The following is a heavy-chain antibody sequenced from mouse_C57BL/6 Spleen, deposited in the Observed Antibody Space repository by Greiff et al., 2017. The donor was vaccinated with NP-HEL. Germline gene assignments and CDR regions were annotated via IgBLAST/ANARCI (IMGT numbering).Heavy chain of an antibody. CDR3: ARGIIILRLFDY. CDR1: GYTFTDYY. Sequence: VQLQQSGPELVKPGASVKISCKASGYTFTDYYMNWVKQSHGKSLEWIGDINPNNGGTSYNQKFKGKATLTVDKSSSTAYMELRSLTSEDSAVYYCARGIIILRLFDYWGQGTTLTVSS. CDR2: INPNNGGT. V-gene: IGHV1-26*01. D-gene: IGHD1-1*01. J-gene: IGHJ2*01.